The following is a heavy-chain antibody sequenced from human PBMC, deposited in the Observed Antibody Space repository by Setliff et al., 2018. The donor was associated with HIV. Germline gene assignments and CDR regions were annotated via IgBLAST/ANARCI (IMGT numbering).Heavy chain of an antibody. CDR2: IYYSGST. CDR1: GAPVSSGRYY. CDR3: ARWYTTGRGWFDP. V-gene: IGHV4-31*02. J-gene: IGHJ5*02. D-gene: IGHD6-25*01. Sequence: SETLSLTCSVSGAPVSSGRYYWGWIRQHPGKGLEWIGYIYYSGSTYYNPSLKSRVTISIDTSKNQFSLRLSSVTAADTAVYYCARWYTTGRGWFDPWGQGTLVTVSS.